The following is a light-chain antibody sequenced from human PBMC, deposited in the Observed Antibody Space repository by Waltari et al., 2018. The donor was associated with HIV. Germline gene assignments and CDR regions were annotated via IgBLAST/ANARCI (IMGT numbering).Light chain of an antibody. V-gene: IGKV3-15*01. CDR2: DAS. J-gene: IGKJ1*01. Sequence: EVVLTQPPGTLSVSPGEGATLSCRSSENIRNNLAWYQQKPGQAPRLLFYDASARATGVPARFSGSGSGTEFTLTISGLQSEDFAIYYCQQYSRWPPTWTFGQGTKVDVK. CDR1: ENIRNN. CDR3: QQYSRWPPTWT.